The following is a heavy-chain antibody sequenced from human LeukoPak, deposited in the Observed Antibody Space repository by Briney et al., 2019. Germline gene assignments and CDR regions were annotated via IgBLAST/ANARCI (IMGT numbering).Heavy chain of an antibody. Sequence: ASVKVSCKASGCTFTSYAMHWVRQAPGQRLEWMGWINAGNGNTKYSQEFQGRVTITRDTSASTAYMELSSLRSEDMAVYYCARAGAGDSSGYPSDYWGQGTLVTVSS. J-gene: IGHJ4*02. CDR3: ARAGAGDSSGYPSDY. D-gene: IGHD3-22*01. CDR2: INAGNGNT. V-gene: IGHV1-3*03. CDR1: GCTFTSYA.